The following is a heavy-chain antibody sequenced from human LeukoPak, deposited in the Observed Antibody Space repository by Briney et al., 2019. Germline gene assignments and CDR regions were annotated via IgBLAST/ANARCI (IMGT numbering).Heavy chain of an antibody. V-gene: IGHV3-30*19. CDR3: ARGSVASTYSSSYY. CDR1: GFTFSSYG. CDR2: MSSDGRNR. D-gene: IGHD3-22*01. J-gene: IGHJ4*02. Sequence: PGGSLRLSCAASGFTFSSYGMHWVRQAPGKGLEWVAVMSSDGRNRFYGDFVKGRFIISRDNSKNTLYLQINTLTIEDTAVYYCARGSVASTYSSSYYWGPGTLVTVSS.